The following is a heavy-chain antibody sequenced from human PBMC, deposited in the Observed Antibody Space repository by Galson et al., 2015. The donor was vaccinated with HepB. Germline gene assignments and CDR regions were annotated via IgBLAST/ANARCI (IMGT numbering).Heavy chain of an antibody. Sequence: SVKVSCKASGYTFTSHGISWVRQAPGQGLEWMGWISAYNGNTNYAQKLQGRVTMTTDTSTSTAYMELRSLRSDDTAVYYCAREYDFWSGHYYYYGMDVWGQGTTVTVSS. V-gene: IGHV1-18*04. CDR1: GYTFTSHG. CDR2: ISAYNGNT. D-gene: IGHD3-3*01. J-gene: IGHJ6*02. CDR3: AREYDFWSGHYYYYGMDV.